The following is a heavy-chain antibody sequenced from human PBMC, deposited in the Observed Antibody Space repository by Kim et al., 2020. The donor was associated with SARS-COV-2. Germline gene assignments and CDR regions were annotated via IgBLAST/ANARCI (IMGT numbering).Heavy chain of an antibody. Sequence: GGSLRLSCAASGFTFSSYAMSWVRQAPGKGLEWVSAISGSGGSTYYADSVKGRFTISRDNSKNTLYLQMNSLRAEDTAVYYCAKDTALWFGEFDYYYGMDVWGQGTTVTVSS. V-gene: IGHV3-23*01. CDR2: ISGSGGST. D-gene: IGHD3-10*01. CDR1: GFTFSSYA. J-gene: IGHJ6*02. CDR3: AKDTALWFGEFDYYYGMDV.